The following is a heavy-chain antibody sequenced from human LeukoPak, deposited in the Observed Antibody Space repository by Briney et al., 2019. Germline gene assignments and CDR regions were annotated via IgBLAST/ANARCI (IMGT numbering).Heavy chain of an antibody. CDR2: INAGNGNT. D-gene: IGHD3-22*01. J-gene: IGHJ4*02. Sequence: ASVKVSCKASGYTFTSYAMHWVRQAPGQRLEWMGWINAGNGNTKYSQKFQGRVTITRDTSASTAYMELSSLRSEDTAVYYCARDFNGYYYYFDYWGQGTLVTVSS. V-gene: IGHV1-3*01. CDR3: ARDFNGYYYYFDY. CDR1: GYTFTSYA.